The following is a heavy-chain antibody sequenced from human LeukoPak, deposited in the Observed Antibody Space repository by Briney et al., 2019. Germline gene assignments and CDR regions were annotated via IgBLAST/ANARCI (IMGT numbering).Heavy chain of an antibody. CDR3: AREREGYFDL. CDR1: VGSFSGYY. J-gene: IGHJ2*01. V-gene: IGHV4-34*01. CDR2: INHSGST. Sequence: SETLSLTCAVYVGSFSGYYWSWIRQPPGKRLEWIGEINHSGSTNYNPSLKSRDTISVDTSKSQFSLKLSAVTAADTAVYYCAREREGYFDLWGRGTLVTVSS.